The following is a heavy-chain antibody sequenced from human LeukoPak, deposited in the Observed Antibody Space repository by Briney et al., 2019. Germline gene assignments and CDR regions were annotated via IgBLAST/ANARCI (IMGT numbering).Heavy chain of an antibody. CDR1: GFTLSSYS. CDR2: ISSSSLYI. J-gene: IGHJ4*02. CDR3: ARAGSGYTSPSDY. Sequence: GGSLRLSCAGSGFTLSSYSMKWVRQAPGKGVEWVSSISSSSLYIYYGDSVKGRFTISRDNAKHSVYLQMNRLRAEDTAVYYCARAGSGYTSPSDYWGQGTLVTVSS. D-gene: IGHD6-13*01. V-gene: IGHV3-21*01.